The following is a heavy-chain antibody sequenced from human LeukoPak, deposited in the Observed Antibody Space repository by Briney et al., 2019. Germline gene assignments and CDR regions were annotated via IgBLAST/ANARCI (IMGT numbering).Heavy chain of an antibody. D-gene: IGHD2-15*01. CDR1: GFTFSSYG. V-gene: IGHV3-9*03. Sequence: GGSLRLSCAASGFTFSSYGMHWVRQAPGRGREWVSGISRNSGSTGYADSVKGRFTISRDNAKNSLYLQMNSLRAEDMALYYCAKGLLTEYAFDIWGQGTLVTVSS. CDR3: AKGLLTEYAFDI. J-gene: IGHJ3*02. CDR2: ISRNSGST.